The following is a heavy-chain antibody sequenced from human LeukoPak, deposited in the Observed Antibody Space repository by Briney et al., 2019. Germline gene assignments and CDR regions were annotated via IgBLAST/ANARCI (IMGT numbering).Heavy chain of an antibody. CDR2: IIPIFGTA. CDR3: ASSLGVTTFDY. CDR1: GGTFSSYA. D-gene: IGHD4-17*01. Sequence: GASVKVSCKASGGTFSSYAISWVRQAPGQGLEWMGGIIPIFGTANYAQKFQGRVTITADKSTSTAYMELSSLRSEDTAVYYCASSLGVTTFDYWGQGTLVTVSS. V-gene: IGHV1-69*06. J-gene: IGHJ4*02.